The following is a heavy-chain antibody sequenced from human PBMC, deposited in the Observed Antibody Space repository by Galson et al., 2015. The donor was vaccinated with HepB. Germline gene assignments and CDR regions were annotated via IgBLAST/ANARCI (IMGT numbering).Heavy chain of an antibody. D-gene: IGHD2-2*01. CDR3: ASSVVPAAQDDFYWYFDL. J-gene: IGHJ2*01. CDR1: GYSFTSYW. CDR2: IYPGDSDT. V-gene: IGHV5-51*01. Sequence: QSGAEVKKPGESLKISCKGSGYSFTSYWIGWVRQMPGKGLEWMGIIYPGDSDTRYSPSFQGQVTISADKSISTAYLQWSSLKASDTAMYYCASSVVPAAQDDFYWYFDLWGRGALVTVSS.